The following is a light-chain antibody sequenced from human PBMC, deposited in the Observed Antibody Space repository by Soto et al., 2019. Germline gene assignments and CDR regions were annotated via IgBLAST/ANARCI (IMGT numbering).Light chain of an antibody. J-gene: IGKJ1*01. CDR1: QSISSW. CDR3: QQYETYWT. Sequence: IQMTQSPSSLSASVGDRVTISCRASQSISSWLAWYQQKPGKAPKLLIYKASILESGVPSRFSGSGFGTEFTLTISSLQPEDFATYYCQQYETYWTFGQGTKVDIK. V-gene: IGKV1-5*03. CDR2: KAS.